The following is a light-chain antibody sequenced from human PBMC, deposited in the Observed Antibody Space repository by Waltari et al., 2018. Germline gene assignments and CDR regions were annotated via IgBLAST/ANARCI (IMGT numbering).Light chain of an antibody. CDR2: DAS. J-gene: IGKJ5*01. V-gene: IGKV3-11*01. Sequence: EIVLTQSPATLSLSPRERATLSCRASQSVSSYLTWYQQKPRPAPRLLIYDASNRPTGIPARFSGSESGTDFTLTISSLEPEDFAVYYCQQRSNWPPITFGQGTRLEIK. CDR1: QSVSSY. CDR3: QQRSNWPPIT.